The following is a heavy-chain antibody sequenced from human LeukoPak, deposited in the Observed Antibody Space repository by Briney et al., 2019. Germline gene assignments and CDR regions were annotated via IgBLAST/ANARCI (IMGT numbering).Heavy chain of an antibody. D-gene: IGHD6-19*01. V-gene: IGHV3-48*03. J-gene: IGHJ4*02. Sequence: PGGSLRLSCAASGFTFSSYEMNWVRQAPGKGLEWFSYISSGSTIYDADSVKGRFTISRDNAKNSLYLQMNSLRAEDTAVYYCARESIAVAGAPFDYWGQGTLVTVSS. CDR2: ISSGSTI. CDR3: ARESIAVAGAPFDY. CDR1: GFTFSSYE.